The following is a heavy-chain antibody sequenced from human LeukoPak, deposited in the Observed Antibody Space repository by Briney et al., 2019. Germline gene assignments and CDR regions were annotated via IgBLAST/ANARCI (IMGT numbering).Heavy chain of an antibody. CDR3: ARDGAAADFDY. CDR1: GGTFSSYA. J-gene: IGHJ4*02. V-gene: IGHV1-69*13. Sequence: ASVKVSCKASGGTFSSYAISWVRQAPGQGLEWMGGIIPIFGTANYAQKFQGRVTITADESTSTAYMELSSLRSEDTAVYYCARDGAAADFDYWGQGTLDTVSS. CDR2: IIPIFGTA. D-gene: IGHD2-2*01.